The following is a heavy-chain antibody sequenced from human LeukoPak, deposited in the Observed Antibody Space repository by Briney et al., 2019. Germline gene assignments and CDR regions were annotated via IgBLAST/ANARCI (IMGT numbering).Heavy chain of an antibody. CDR2: IYTSGST. J-gene: IGHJ4*02. CDR1: GGSISSYY. V-gene: IGHV4-4*07. CDR3: ARGGGDGYNLPYYFDY. Sequence: PSETLSLTCTVSGGSISSYYWSWIRPPAGKGLEWIGRIYTSGSTNYNPSLKSRVTMSVDTSKNQFSLKLSSVTAADTAVYYCARGGGDGYNLPYYFDYWGQGTLVTVSS. D-gene: IGHD5-24*01.